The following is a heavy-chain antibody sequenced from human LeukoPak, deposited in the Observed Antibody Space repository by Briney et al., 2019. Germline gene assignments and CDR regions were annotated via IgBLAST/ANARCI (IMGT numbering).Heavy chain of an antibody. CDR1: GFNFDNFA. CDR2: ISHDERTK. V-gene: IGHV3-30*04. J-gene: IGHJ4*02. CDR3: ARAQGFVSSNPISMRVVALQY. Sequence: GKSLTLSCVVSGFNFDNFAMHWVRQPLGKGLEWVAVISHDERTKYYTDSVKGRLTISRDNSKNTLNLQLTSLRPEDTAVYYCARAQGFVSSNPISMRVVALQYWGQGTHVTVSS. D-gene: IGHD3-22*01.